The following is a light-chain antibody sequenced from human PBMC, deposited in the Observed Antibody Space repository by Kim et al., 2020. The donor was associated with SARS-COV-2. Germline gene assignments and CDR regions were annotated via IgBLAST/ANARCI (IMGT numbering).Light chain of an antibody. CDR3: QSYDSTLSGSV. Sequence: QRVTISWTGGSSNIGSPYEVHWSQQLPRTAPKLLIYGNSNRPSGVPDRFSGSRSGTAASLAITGLQPEDEADYYCQSYDSTLSGSVFGTGTKVTVL. J-gene: IGLJ1*01. V-gene: IGLV1-40*01. CDR1: SSNIGSPYE. CDR2: GNS.